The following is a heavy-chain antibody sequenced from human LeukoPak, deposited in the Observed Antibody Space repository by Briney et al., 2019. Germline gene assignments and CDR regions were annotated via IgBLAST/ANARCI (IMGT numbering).Heavy chain of an antibody. V-gene: IGHV4-59*01. Sequence: SETLSLTCTVSGGSISSYYWSWMRQPREKGLEWIGYIYYSGSTNYNPSLKSRVTISVDTSKNQFSLKLSSVTAADTAVYYCARGVYDSSGRFDYWGQGTLVTVSS. CDR3: ARGVYDSSGRFDY. CDR2: IYYSGST. J-gene: IGHJ4*02. D-gene: IGHD3-22*01. CDR1: GGSISSYY.